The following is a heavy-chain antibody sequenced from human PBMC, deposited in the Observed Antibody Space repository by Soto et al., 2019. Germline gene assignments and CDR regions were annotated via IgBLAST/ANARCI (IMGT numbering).Heavy chain of an antibody. CDR3: ARGPGILNP. CDR1: GFTFTDTW. J-gene: IGHJ5*02. CDR2: ISGSGGST. V-gene: IGHV3-23*01. D-gene: IGHD3-9*01. Sequence: GGSLRLSCAASGFTFTDTWMNWVRQAPGKGLEWVSAISGSGGSTYYADSVKGRFTIKPDTSKNQFSLQLNSVTPEDTAVYYCARGPGILNPWGQGTLVTVSS.